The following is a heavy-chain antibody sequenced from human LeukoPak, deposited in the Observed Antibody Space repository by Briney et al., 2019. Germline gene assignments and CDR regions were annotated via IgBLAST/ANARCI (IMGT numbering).Heavy chain of an antibody. CDR1: GGSISSYY. D-gene: IGHD6-6*01. V-gene: IGHV4-59*01. CDR3: ARGKYSSFYYFDY. J-gene: IGHJ4*02. Sequence: SETLSLTCTVSGGSISSYYWSWIRQPPGKGLEWLGYIYYSGSTNYNPSLKSRVTISVDTSKNQFSLKLSSVTAADTAVYYCARGKYSSFYYFDYWGQGTLVTVSS. CDR2: IYYSGST.